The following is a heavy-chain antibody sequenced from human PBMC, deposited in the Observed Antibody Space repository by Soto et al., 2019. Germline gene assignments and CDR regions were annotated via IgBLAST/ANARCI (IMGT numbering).Heavy chain of an antibody. J-gene: IGHJ6*02. CDR1: GGSISPYY. V-gene: IGHV4-59*08. CDR3: ARHQEVRGVRIPYPYYGMDV. D-gene: IGHD3-10*01. Sequence: QVQLQESGPGLVKPSETLSLTCTVSGGSISPYYWSWIRQPPGKGVEWIGYIYDSGRTTDYNPSPESRVTISVDTPKNQCSLRPRSVTAADTAVYYCARHQEVRGVRIPYPYYGMDVWGQGTTVTVSS. CDR2: IYDSGRTT.